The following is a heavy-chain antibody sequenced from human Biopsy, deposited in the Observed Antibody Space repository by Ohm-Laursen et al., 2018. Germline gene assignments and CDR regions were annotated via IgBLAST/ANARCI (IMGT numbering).Heavy chain of an antibody. CDR2: IFYRGST. J-gene: IGHJ5*02. D-gene: IGHD3-22*01. CDR1: GGSISNNNYY. V-gene: IGHV4-39*02. Sequence: SDTLSLTCTVSGGSISNNNYYWGWIRQPPGKGLEWIGSIFYRGSTHYKPSLKSRLNISVDTSKNHFSLKLNSLTAADTAVYYCARDYDTSGYYYVSWGQGTLVTVSS. CDR3: ARDYDTSGYYYVS.